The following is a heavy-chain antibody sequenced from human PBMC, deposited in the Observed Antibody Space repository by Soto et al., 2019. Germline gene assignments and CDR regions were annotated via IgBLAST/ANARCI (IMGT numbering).Heavy chain of an antibody. CDR1: GGSINTSY. V-gene: IGHV4-4*07. D-gene: IGHD5-12*01. Sequence: SETLSLTCTVSGGSINTSYWSWVRQPAGKGLEWIGRIFSSGSTSLNPSLESRVAMSVDTSKNHFSLNLSSVTAADMAVYYCAREGSYSAYNFAHGIQLWSFDFWGQGALVTVSS. J-gene: IGHJ4*02. CDR2: IFSSGST. CDR3: AREGSYSAYNFAHGIQLWSFDF.